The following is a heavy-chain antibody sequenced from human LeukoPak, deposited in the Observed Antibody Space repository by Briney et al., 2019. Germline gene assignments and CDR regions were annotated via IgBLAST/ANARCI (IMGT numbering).Heavy chain of an antibody. CDR2: IYYSGST. CDR3: ARVQSYGLSFGP. D-gene: IGHD5-18*01. J-gene: IGHJ5*02. V-gene: IGHV4-39*07. CDR1: GGSISSSSYY. Sequence: SETLSLTCTVSGGSISSSSYYWGWIRQPPGKGLEWIGSIYYSGSTYYNPSLKSRVTISVDTSKNQFSLKLSSVTAADTAVYYCARVQSYGLSFGPSGPGTLVTVSS.